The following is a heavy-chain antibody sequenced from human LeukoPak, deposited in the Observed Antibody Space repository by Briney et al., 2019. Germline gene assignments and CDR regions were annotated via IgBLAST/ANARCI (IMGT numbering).Heavy chain of an antibody. D-gene: IGHD3-10*01. J-gene: IGHJ3*02. CDR2: ISSSSSYI. Sequence: GGSLRLSCAASGFTFSSYSMNWVRQAPGKGLEWVSSISSSSSYIYYADSMKGRFTISRDNAKNSLYLQMNSLRAEDTAVYYCASSYYGSGGDAFDIWGQGTMVTVSS. CDR3: ASSYYGSGGDAFDI. V-gene: IGHV3-21*01. CDR1: GFTFSSYS.